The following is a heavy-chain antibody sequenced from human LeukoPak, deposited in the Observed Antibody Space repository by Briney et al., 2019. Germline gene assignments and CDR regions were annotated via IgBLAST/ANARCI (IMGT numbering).Heavy chain of an antibody. CDR2: ISSSSSYI. D-gene: IGHD6-19*01. CDR1: GFTFSSYS. J-gene: IGHJ4*02. CDR3: ARVSAVAGDY. Sequence: PGGPLRLSCAASGFTFSSYSMNWVRQAPGKGLEWVSSISSSSSYIYYADSVKGRFTISRDNAKNSLYLQMNSLRAEDTAVYYCARVSAVAGDYWGQGTLATVSS. V-gene: IGHV3-21*01.